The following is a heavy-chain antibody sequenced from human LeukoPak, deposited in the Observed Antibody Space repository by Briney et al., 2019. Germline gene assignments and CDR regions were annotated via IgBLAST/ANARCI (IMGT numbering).Heavy chain of an antibody. CDR3: ARIMREIVGAIAGFDF. V-gene: IGHV3-20*04. D-gene: IGHD1-26*01. CDR1: GSTFGDFG. J-gene: IGHJ4*02. CDR2: INWSGRNT. Sequence: TGGSLRLSCAASGSTFGDFGMSWVRHAPGKGLEWVSSINWSGRNTVYADSVKGRFTISRDNAKNSLYLQMNSLGAEDTALYYCARIMREIVGAIAGFDFWGQGTQVTVSA.